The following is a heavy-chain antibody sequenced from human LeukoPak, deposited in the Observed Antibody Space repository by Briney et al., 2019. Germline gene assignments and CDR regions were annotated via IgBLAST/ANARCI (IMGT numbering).Heavy chain of an antibody. CDR1: GFTVSSNY. D-gene: IGHD1-20*01. V-gene: IGHV3-53*01. Sequence: GGSLRPSCAASGFTVSSNYMNWVRQAPGKGLEWVSVIYSGGTTHYADSVKGRFTVSRDNSKNTLYLQMNSLRAEDTAVYYCATGVLLDSDYWGQGTLVTVSS. J-gene: IGHJ4*02. CDR3: ATGVLLDSDY. CDR2: IYSGGTT.